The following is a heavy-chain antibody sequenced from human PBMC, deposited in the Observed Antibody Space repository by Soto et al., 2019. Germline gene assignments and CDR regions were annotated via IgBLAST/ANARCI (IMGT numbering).Heavy chain of an antibody. CDR2: IKQDGSEK. J-gene: IGHJ6*02. CDR1: GFTFNNYW. Sequence: GGSLRLSCAVSGFTFNNYWMSWVRQAPGKGLEWVTNIKQDGSEKHYVDSVKGRFTSSRDNAKNSLFLQMNSLRAEDTAVYYCARLGYCSGAVCFYGMDVWGQGTTVTVSS. CDR3: ARLGYCSGAVCFYGMDV. D-gene: IGHD2-15*01. V-gene: IGHV3-7*02.